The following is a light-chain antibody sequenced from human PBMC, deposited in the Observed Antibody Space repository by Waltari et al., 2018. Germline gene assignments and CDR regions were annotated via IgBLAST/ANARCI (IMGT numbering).Light chain of an antibody. Sequence: EIVLTQSPVTLSLSPGERATLSCRTSQSVSRALAWYQQKPGQAPRLLIYGIFYRATGIPDRFSGSGYGTDFRLSISRLEPEDFAVYYCQHYVMLPVTFGQGTRVEVK. V-gene: IGKV3-20*01. CDR1: QSVSRA. CDR2: GIF. CDR3: QHYVMLPVT. J-gene: IGKJ1*01.